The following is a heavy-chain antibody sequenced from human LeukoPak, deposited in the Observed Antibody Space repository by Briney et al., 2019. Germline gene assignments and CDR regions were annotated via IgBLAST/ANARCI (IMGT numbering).Heavy chain of an antibody. CDR3: ARVGAAVAAHTYYYYYMDV. CDR1: GGSISSYY. J-gene: IGHJ6*03. D-gene: IGHD6-19*01. V-gene: IGHV4-4*07. Sequence: SETLSLTCTVSGGSISSYYWSWIRQPAGKGLEWLGRIYTSGSTNYNPSLKSRVTMSVDTSKNQFSLKLSSVAAADTAVYYCARVGAAVAAHTYYYYYMDVWGKGTTVTVSS. CDR2: IYTSGST.